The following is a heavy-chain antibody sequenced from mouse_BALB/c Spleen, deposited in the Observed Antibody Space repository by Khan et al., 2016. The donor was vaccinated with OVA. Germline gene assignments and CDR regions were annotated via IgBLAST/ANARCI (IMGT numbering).Heavy chain of an antibody. CDR1: GFYIKDTY. V-gene: IGHV14-3*02. J-gene: IGHJ1*01. Sequence: VQLKESGAELVKPGASVKLSCTASGFYIKDTYLHWVKQRPEQGLEWIGRIAPANGNTQYDPKFQGKANLTSDTSSNTVYLQLNSLTSEDTAAYCCARPSYDPRDFEVWGAGTTVTVSS. CDR3: ARPSYDPRDFEV. CDR2: IAPANGNT. D-gene: IGHD2-10*02.